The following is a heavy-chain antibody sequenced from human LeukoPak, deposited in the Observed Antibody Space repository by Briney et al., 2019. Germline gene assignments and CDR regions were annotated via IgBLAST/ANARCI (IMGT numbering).Heavy chain of an antibody. CDR2: ISAYNGNT. V-gene: IGHV1-18*01. D-gene: IGHD5-12*01. CDR3: ATENSYEPNYFDY. Sequence: ASVKVSCKASGYTFTSYGISWVRQAPGQGLEWMGWISAYNGNTNYAQKLQGRVTMTTDTSTSTAYMELSSLRSEDTAVYYCATENSYEPNYFDYWGQGTLVTVSS. J-gene: IGHJ4*02. CDR1: GYTFTSYG.